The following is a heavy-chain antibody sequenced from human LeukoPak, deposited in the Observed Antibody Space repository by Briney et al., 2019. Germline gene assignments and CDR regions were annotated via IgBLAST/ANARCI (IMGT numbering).Heavy chain of an antibody. J-gene: IGHJ4*02. CDR3: AKFNFGSGWYYFDY. Sequence: GGSLRLSCAASGFTFSSYSMNWVRQAPGKGLEWVSSISSSSSYIYYADSVKGRFTISRDNSKNTLYLQMNSLRAEDTAVYYCAKFNFGSGWYYFDYWGQGTLVTVSS. D-gene: IGHD6-19*01. V-gene: IGHV3-21*04. CDR1: GFTFSSYS. CDR2: ISSSSSYI.